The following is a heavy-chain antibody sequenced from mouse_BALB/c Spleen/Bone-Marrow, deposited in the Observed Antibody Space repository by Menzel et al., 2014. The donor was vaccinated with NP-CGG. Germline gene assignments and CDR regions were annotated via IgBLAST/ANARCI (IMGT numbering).Heavy chain of an antibody. CDR1: GYTFTSYW. V-gene: IGHV1-61*01. CDR2: VDPSDSKT. D-gene: IGHD4-1*01. J-gene: IGHJ2*01. CDR3: ARNWAFDY. Sequence: SGAALVRPGASVKLSCKASGYTFTSYWMNWVKQSPGQGLEWIGMVDPSDSKTHFNQMFKDKATLTVDKSSSTAYMHLSSLTSEDSAVYYCARNWAFDYWGQGTTLTVSS.